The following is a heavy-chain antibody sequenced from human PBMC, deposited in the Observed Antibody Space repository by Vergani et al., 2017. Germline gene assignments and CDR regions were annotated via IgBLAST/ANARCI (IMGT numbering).Heavy chain of an antibody. J-gene: IGHJ6*03. CDR3: ARVISSSHNGRDYYYMDV. Sequence: QVQLMQSGAEVKKPGSSVKVSCKASGGTFSSYAISGVRQAPGQGLEWMGRIIPILGIANYAQKFQGRVTITADKSTSTAYMELSSLRSEDTAVYYCARVISSSHNGRDYYYMDVWGKGP. CDR1: GGTFSSYA. V-gene: IGHV1-69*04. CDR2: IIPILGIA. D-gene: IGHD6-6*01.